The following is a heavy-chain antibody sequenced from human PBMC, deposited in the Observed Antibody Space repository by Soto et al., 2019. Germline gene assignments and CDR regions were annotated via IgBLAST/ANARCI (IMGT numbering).Heavy chain of an antibody. D-gene: IGHD5-12*01. V-gene: IGHV4-59*01. CDR1: GGSISSYY. J-gene: IGHJ4*02. CDR2: IYYSGST. CDR3: ARGSPSRGYSGYAVSFYFFDY. Sequence: PSETLSLTCTVSGGSISSYYWSWIRQPPGKGLECIGYIYYSGSTNYNPSLKSRVTISVDTSKNHFSLNLSSVTAADTAVYYCARGSPSRGYSGYAVSFYFFDYWGQGTLVTVSS.